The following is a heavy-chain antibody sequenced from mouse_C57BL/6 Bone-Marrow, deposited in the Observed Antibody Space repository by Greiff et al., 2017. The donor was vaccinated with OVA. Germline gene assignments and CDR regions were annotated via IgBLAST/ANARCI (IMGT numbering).Heavy chain of an antibody. J-gene: IGHJ1*03. D-gene: IGHD2-4*01. CDR1: GYAFSSSW. V-gene: IGHV1-82*01. Sequence: VQLQESGPELVKPGASVKISCKASGYAFSSSWMNWVKQRPGKGLEWIGRIYPGDGDTNYNGKFKGKATLTADKSSSTAYMQLSSLTSEDSAVYFCARGMIPYWYFDVWGTGTTVTVSS. CDR3: ARGMIPYWYFDV. CDR2: IYPGDGDT.